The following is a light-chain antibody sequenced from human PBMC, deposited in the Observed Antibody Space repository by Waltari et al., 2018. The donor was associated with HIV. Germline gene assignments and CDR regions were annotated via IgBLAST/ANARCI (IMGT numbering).Light chain of an antibody. Sequence: DIVMTQSPDSLAVSLGETVSINCKSRRTVLYHSDTQTYLAWYQQKPGQAPRVLISWASPRAVGVPSSIPALGVPERFSGSGSGTNFTLTISGLQEDDVATYYCQQYFSLPPTFGGGTRVERK. CDR1: RTVLYHSDTQTY. J-gene: IGKJ4*01. V-gene: IGKV4-1*01. CDR3: QQYFSLPPT. CDR2: WAS.